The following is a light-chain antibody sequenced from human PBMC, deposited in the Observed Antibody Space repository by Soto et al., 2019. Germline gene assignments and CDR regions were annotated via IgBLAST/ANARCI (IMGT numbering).Light chain of an antibody. Sequence: QAVVTQPPSASGTPGQRVTISCSGRTSNIGSNTVNWYQQLPETAPKLLIYSNNQRPSGVPDRFSGSKSGTSASLAISGRQSEDEADYYCAAWYDSLNDQLIFGGGTKLTVL. J-gene: IGLJ2*01. CDR1: TSNIGSNT. CDR2: SNN. V-gene: IGLV1-44*01. CDR3: AAWYDSLNDQLI.